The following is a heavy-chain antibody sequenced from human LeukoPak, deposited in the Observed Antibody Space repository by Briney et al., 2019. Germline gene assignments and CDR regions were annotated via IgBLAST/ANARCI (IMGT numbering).Heavy chain of an antibody. CDR3: AITYYYDSSGRRSIDY. V-gene: IGHV5-51*01. Sequence: GESLKISCKGSGYSFTSYWIGWVRQMPGKGLEWMGIIYPGDSDTRYSPSFQGQVTISADKSISTAYLQWSSLKASDTAMYCCAITYYYDSSGRRSIDYWGQGTLVTVSS. CDR2: IYPGDSDT. D-gene: IGHD3-22*01. CDR1: GYSFTSYW. J-gene: IGHJ4*02.